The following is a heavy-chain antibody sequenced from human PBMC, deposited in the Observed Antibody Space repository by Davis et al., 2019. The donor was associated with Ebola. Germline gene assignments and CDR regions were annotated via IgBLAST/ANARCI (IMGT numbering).Heavy chain of an antibody. Sequence: SVKVSCKASGGTFSNYPISWVRQAPGQGLEWMGGIIPMLEIANYAQKFQGRVTISADTSTSTAYMEVSSLRSEDTAVYYCARDSTRYSPDYWGQGTLVTVSP. CDR2: IIPMLEIA. CDR1: GGTFSNYP. D-gene: IGHD3-16*02. J-gene: IGHJ4*02. V-gene: IGHV1-69*10. CDR3: ARDSTRYSPDY.